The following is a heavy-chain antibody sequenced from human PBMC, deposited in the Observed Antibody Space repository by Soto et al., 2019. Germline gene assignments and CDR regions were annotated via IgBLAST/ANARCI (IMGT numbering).Heavy chain of an antibody. V-gene: IGHV3-23*01. CDR1: GFTFSSYA. D-gene: IGHD3-22*01. J-gene: IGHJ4*02. CDR3: AKYGRGTYYYDSREFDD. CDR2: ISGSGGST. Sequence: GSLRLSCAASGFTFSSYAMSWVRQAPGKGLEWVSAISGSGGSTYYADSVKGRFTISRDNSKNTLYLQMNSLRAEDTAVYYCAKYGRGTYYYDSREFDDWGQGTLVTVSS.